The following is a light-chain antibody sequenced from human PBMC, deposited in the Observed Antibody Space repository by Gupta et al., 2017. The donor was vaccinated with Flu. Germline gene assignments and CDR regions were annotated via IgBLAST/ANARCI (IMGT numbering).Light chain of an antibody. Sequence: DIQMTQSPSSLSASVGDRVTITCRASQSISNCLNWYQLKPGKAPKFLIYAASRVQSGVPSRFSGSGSGTDFTLSISRRQPEDFANYYCQQRYNGPVTFGRGTXVEIK. CDR3: QQRYNGPVT. V-gene: IGKV1-39*01. J-gene: IGKJ1*01. CDR2: AAS. CDR1: QSISNC.